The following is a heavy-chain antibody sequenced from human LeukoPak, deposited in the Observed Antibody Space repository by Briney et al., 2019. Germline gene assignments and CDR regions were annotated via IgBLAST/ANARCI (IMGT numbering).Heavy chain of an antibody. V-gene: IGHV1-69*13. CDR1: GGTFSSYA. D-gene: IGHD6-19*01. Sequence: ASVKVSCKASGGTFSSYAISWVRQAPGQGLEWMGGIIPIFGTANYAQKFQGRVTITADESTSTAYMELSSLRSEDTAVYYCTPLKLWPPVPGPFDFWGQGTLVTVSS. J-gene: IGHJ4*02. CDR3: TPLKLWPPVPGPFDF. CDR2: IIPIFGTA.